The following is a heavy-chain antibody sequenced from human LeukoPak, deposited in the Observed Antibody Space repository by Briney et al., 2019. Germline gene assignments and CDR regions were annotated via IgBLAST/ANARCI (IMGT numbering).Heavy chain of an antibody. CDR3: AKEPTRPGGSRYFDY. CDR2: IGGNGVRT. D-gene: IGHD2-15*01. Sequence: PGGSLRLSCATSGFTFSSYAMSWVRQSPGKGLEWVSAIGGNGVRTYYADSVKGRFTISRDNSKNTLYLQMNSLRAEDTAVYYCAKEPTRPGGSRYFDYWGQGTLVTVSS. V-gene: IGHV3-23*01. J-gene: IGHJ4*02. CDR1: GFTFSSYA.